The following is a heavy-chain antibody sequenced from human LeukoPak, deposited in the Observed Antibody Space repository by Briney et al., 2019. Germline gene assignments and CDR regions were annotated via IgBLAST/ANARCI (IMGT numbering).Heavy chain of an antibody. CDR3: AKRLGYDSSGPFDY. D-gene: IGHD3-22*01. CDR2: ISWNSGSI. V-gene: IGHV3-9*01. J-gene: IGHJ4*02. CDR1: GFTFDDYA. Sequence: GGSLRLPCAASGFTFDDYAMHWVRQAPGKGLEWVSGISWNSGSIGYADSVKGRFTISRDNAKNSLYLQMNSLRAEDTALYYCAKRLGYDSSGPFDYWGQGTLVTVSS.